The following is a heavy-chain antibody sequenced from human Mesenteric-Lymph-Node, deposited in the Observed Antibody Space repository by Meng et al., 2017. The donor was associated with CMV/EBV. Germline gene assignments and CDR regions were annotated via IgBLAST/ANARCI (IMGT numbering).Heavy chain of an antibody. V-gene: IGHV5-51*01. CDR1: GYSFTSYW. CDR3: VGARYNWNDYSWFDP. CDR2: IYPGDSDT. Sequence: KVSCKGSGYSFTSYWIGWVRQMPGKGLEWMGIIYPGDSDTRYSPSFLGQVIISADKSIGTAYLQWNSLKASDTAMYYCVGARYNWNDYSWFDPWGQGTLVTVSS. D-gene: IGHD1-1*01. J-gene: IGHJ5*02.